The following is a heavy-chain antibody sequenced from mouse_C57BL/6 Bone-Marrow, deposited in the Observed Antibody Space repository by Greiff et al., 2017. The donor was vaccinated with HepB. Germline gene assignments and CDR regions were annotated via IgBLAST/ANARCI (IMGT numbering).Heavy chain of an antibody. CDR2: INPSTGGT. CDR3: ARDYYGPWFAY. Sequence: DVKLQESGPELVKPGASVKISCKASGYSFTGYYMNWVKQSPEKSLEWIGEINPSTGGTTYNQKFKAKATLTVDKSSSTAYMQLKSLTSEDSAVYYCARDYYGPWFAYWGQGTLVTVSA. V-gene: IGHV1-42*01. CDR1: GYSFTGYY. J-gene: IGHJ3*01. D-gene: IGHD1-2*01.